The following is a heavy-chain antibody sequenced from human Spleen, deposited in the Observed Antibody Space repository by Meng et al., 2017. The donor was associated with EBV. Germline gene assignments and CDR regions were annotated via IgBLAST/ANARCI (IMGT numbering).Heavy chain of an antibody. J-gene: IGHJ4*02. CDR1: GDTFRNYT. CDR3: ARELRYSPEPYYFDY. D-gene: IGHD2-15*01. CDR2: IIPI. Sequence: QVLVMESGAEVKKPGSSVKVSCTASGDTFRNYTGSWARPAPGQGLEWMGGIIPINRSSRAESRLPRTNPRAQPKLSSLRSEDTAVYYCARELRYSPEPYYFDYWGQGTLVTVSS. V-gene: IGHV1-69*01.